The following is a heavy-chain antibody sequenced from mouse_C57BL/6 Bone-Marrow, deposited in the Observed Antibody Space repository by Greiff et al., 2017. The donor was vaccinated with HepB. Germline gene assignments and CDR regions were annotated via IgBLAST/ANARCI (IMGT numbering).Heavy chain of an antibody. CDR3: ARGGLTGTLFAY. J-gene: IGHJ3*01. CDR2: IDPSDSYT. Sequence: QVQLQQPGAELVRPGTSVKLFCKASGYTFTSYWMHWVKQRPGQGLEWIGVIDPSDSYTNYNQKFKGKATLTVDTSSSTAYMQLSSLTSEDSAVYYCARGGLTGTLFAYWGQGTLVTVSA. D-gene: IGHD4-1*01. V-gene: IGHV1-59*01. CDR1: GYTFTSYW.